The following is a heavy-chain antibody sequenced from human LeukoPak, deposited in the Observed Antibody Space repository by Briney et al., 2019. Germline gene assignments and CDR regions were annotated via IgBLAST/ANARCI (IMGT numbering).Heavy chain of an antibody. CDR2: IGTAGDP. D-gene: IGHD3-16*01. Sequence: GGSLRLSCAASGFTFSSYDMHWVRQATGKGLEWVSAIGTAGDPYYPGSVKGRFTISRENAKNSFYLQMNSLKAGDTAVYYCAREGGGSAFDIWGQGTMVTVSS. CDR1: GFTFSSYD. CDR3: AREGGGSAFDI. J-gene: IGHJ3*02. V-gene: IGHV3-13*05.